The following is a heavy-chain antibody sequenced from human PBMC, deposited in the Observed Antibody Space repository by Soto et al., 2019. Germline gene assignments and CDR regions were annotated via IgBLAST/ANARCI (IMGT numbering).Heavy chain of an antibody. Sequence: GASVKVSCKASGYTFFTYGITWLRQAPGQGLEWMGWISTYDGNTDYAQKLQGRVTMTTDTSTRTAYMELRSLRSDDTAVYYCARKSSSSSWFDPWGQGTLVTVSS. CDR2: ISTYDGNT. V-gene: IGHV1-18*01. D-gene: IGHD6-6*01. CDR3: ARKSSSSSWFDP. CDR1: GYTFFTYG. J-gene: IGHJ5*02.